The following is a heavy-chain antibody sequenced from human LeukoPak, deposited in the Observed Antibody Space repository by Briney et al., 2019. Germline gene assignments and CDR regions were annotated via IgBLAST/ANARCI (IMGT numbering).Heavy chain of an antibody. CDR3: ARLHSGSSDFDC. V-gene: IGHV6-1*01. D-gene: IGHD1-26*01. CDR2: TYYRFKWYK. CDR1: GDRVSSNSAA. J-gene: IGHJ4*02. Sequence: SQTLSLICGISGDRVSSNSAAWNWLRQSPSRGLEWLETTYYRFKWYKDYAVYVKSRITINPDTSKNQFSLQLNSVTPEDTAVYYCARLHSGSSDFDCWGQGTLVTVSS.